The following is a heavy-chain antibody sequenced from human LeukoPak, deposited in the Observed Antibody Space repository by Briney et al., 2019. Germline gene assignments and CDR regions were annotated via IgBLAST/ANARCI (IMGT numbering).Heavy chain of an antibody. CDR2: INAGNGNT. CDR3: ARGYGYYYDSSGYVYGMDV. J-gene: IGHJ6*02. CDR1: GYTFTSYY. D-gene: IGHD3-22*01. V-gene: IGHV1-3*01. Sequence: ASVNVSCKASGYTFTSYYMHWVRQAPGQGLEWMGWINAGNGNTKYSQKFQGRVTITRDTSASTAYMELSSLRSEDTAVYYCARGYGYYYDSSGYVYGMDVWGQGTTVTVSS.